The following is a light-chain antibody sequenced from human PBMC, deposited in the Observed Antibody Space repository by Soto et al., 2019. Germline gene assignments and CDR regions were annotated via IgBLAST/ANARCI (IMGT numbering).Light chain of an antibody. V-gene: IGKV1-9*01. CDR1: QSISSY. J-gene: IGKJ5*01. CDR2: AAS. CDR3: QQLNSYPIT. Sequence: EIQMTQSPSSLSASVGDRVTITCRASQSISSYLNWYQQKPGKAPKLLIYAASSLQSGVPSRFSGSGSGTEFTLTISSLQPEDFATYYCQQLNSYPITFGQGTLLEI.